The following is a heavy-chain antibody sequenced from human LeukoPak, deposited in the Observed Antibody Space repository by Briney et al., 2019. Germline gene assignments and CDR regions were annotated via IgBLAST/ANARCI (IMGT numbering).Heavy chain of an antibody. CDR2: IYYSGST. Sequence: PSETLSLTCTVSGGSISSYYWSWVRQPPGKGLEWIGYIYYSGSTNYNPSLESRVTISVDTSKNQFSLKLSSVTAADTAVYYCARGPGRYYGSGSRRAYFDYWGQGTLVTVSS. D-gene: IGHD3-10*01. V-gene: IGHV4-59*12. CDR1: GGSISSYY. J-gene: IGHJ4*02. CDR3: ARGPGRYYGSGSRRAYFDY.